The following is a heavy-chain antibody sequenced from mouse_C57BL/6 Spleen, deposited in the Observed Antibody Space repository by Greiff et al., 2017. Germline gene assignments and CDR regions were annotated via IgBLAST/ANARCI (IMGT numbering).Heavy chain of an antibody. Sequence: QVQLQQPGAELVKPGASVKLSCKASGYTFTSYWMQWVKQRPGQGLEWIGEIDPSDSYPNYNQKFKGKATLTVDTSSSTAYMQLSSLTSEDSAVYYCARRRGDGFFAYWGQGTLVTVSA. D-gene: IGHD2-3*01. CDR3: ARRRGDGFFAY. J-gene: IGHJ3*01. CDR2: IDPSDSYP. V-gene: IGHV1-50*01. CDR1: GYTFTSYW.